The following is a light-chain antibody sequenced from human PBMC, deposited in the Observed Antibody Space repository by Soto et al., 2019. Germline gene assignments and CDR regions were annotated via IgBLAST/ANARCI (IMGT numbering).Light chain of an antibody. CDR1: QSISSW. CDR2: KAS. J-gene: IGKJ1*01. Sequence: DIQMTQSPSTLSASVGDRVTITCRASQSISSWLTWYQQKAGQAPKHLIYKASIVESGVPSRFSGSGSGTEFTLTISSLQPDDSATYYCQQYSYFATFGQGTRVEVQ. CDR3: QQYSYFAT. V-gene: IGKV1-5*03.